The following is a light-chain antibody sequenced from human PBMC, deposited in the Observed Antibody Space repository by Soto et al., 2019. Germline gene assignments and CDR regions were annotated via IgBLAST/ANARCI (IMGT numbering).Light chain of an antibody. CDR1: SGDVGGHNF. CDR3: SSYAGRYNFYV. J-gene: IGLJ1*01. V-gene: IGLV2-8*01. Sequence: QSALTQPPSASGSPGQSVTISCTGTSGDVGGHNFVSWYQHHPGKAPKLMIYEVSKRPSGVPDRFSASKSGNTVSLTVSGLQAEDEADYYCSSYAGRYNFYVFGTGTKLTVL. CDR2: EVS.